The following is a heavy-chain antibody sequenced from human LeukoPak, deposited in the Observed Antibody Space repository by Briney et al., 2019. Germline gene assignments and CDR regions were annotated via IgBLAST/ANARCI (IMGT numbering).Heavy chain of an antibody. J-gene: IGHJ4*02. CDR1: GFTFSSYS. Sequence: GGSLRLSCAASGFTFSSYSMHWVRQAPGKGLEWVAVISYDGSNKYYADSVKGRFTISRDNSKNTLYLQMNSLRAEDTAVYYCAKSGDIVIVPAAITSFLDYWGQGTLVTVSS. CDR2: ISYDGSNK. D-gene: IGHD2-2*02. V-gene: IGHV3-30*18. CDR3: AKSGDIVIVPAAITSFLDY.